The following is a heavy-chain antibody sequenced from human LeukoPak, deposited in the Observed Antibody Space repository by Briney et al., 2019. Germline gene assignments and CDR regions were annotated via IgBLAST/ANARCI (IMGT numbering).Heavy chain of an antibody. CDR2: ILQDGSAQ. D-gene: IGHD6-19*01. CDR3: AKSGGARIAVAGGEIDY. V-gene: IGHV3-7*03. Sequence: PGGSLRLSCAASGFTFNMYCMTWVRQAPGKGLEWVANILQDGSAQQYVDSVKGRFTISRDNSKNTLYLQMNSLRAEDTAVYYCAKSGGARIAVAGGEIDYWGQGTLVTVSS. J-gene: IGHJ4*02. CDR1: GFTFNMYC.